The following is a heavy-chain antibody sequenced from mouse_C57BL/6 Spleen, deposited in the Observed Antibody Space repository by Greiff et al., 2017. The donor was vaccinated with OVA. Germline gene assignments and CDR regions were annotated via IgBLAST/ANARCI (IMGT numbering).Heavy chain of an antibody. Sequence: EVKVVESGGGLVKPGGSLKLSCAASGFTFSSYTMSWVRQTPEKRLEWVATISGGGGNTYYPDSVKGRFTISRDNAKNTLYLQMSSLRSEDTALYYCARLYYYGSSYGWYFDVWGTGTTVTVSS. V-gene: IGHV5-9*01. D-gene: IGHD1-1*01. CDR2: ISGGGGNT. CDR3: ARLYYYGSSYGWYFDV. J-gene: IGHJ1*03. CDR1: GFTFSSYT.